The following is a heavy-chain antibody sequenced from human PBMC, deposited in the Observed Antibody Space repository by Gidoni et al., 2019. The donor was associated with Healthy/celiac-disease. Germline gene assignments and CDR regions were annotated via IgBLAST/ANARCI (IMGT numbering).Heavy chain of an antibody. Sequence: QVQLVESGGGVVQPGRSLRLSCAASGFTFSSYAMHWVRQAPGKGLEWVAVISYDGSNKYYADPVKGRFTISRDNSKNTLYLQMNSLRAEDTAVYYCARGGGIKYYFDYWGQGTLVTVSS. CDR3: ARGGGIKYYFDY. D-gene: IGHD2-21*01. J-gene: IGHJ4*02. CDR2: ISYDGSNK. CDR1: GFTFSSYA. V-gene: IGHV3-30*04.